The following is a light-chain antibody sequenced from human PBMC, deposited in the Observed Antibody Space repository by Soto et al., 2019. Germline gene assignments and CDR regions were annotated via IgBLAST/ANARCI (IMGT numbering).Light chain of an antibody. V-gene: IGLV2-8*01. CDR1: SSDVGGYNY. J-gene: IGLJ1*01. CDR3: SSYAGSSNV. Sequence: QSALTQPPSASGSPGQSVAISCTGTSSDVGGYNYVSWYQQHPGKAPKLMIYEVNKRPSGVPDRFSGSKSGNTAYLTVSGLQDEDEADYYCSSYAGSSNVFGTGTKVTVL. CDR2: EVN.